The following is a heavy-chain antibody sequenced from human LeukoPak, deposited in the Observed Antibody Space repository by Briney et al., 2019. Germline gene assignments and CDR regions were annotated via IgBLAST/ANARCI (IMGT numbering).Heavy chain of an antibody. V-gene: IGHV3-7*03. CDR1: TFTFSNYW. J-gene: IGHJ3*02. D-gene: IGHD1-14*01. CDR2: IKQDGSEK. Sequence: PGGPLRLSCAASTFTFSNYWMSWVRQAPGKGLEWVANIKQDGSEKCYVDSVKGRFTISRDNAKTSLYLQMNSLRAEDTAVYYCARDVLAAGATGTFDIWGQGTMVTVSS. CDR3: ARDVLAAGATGTFDI.